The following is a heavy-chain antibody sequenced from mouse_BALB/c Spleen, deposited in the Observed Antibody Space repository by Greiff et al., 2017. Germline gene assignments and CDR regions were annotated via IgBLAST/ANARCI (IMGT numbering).Heavy chain of an antibody. V-gene: IGHV1-69*02. D-gene: IGHD2-12*01. CDR2: IDPSDSYT. CDR3: ARSNIYSYDGSGAMDY. Sequence: VQLQQPGAELVKPGASVKLSCKASGYTFTSYWMHWVKQRPGQGLEWIGEIDPSDSYTNYNQKFKGKATLTVDKSSSTAYMQLSSLTSEDSAVYYCARSNIYSYDGSGAMDYWGQGTSVTVSS. J-gene: IGHJ4*01. CDR1: GYTFTSYW.